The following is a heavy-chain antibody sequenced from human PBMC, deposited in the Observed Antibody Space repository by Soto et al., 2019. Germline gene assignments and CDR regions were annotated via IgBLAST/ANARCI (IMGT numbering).Heavy chain of an antibody. D-gene: IGHD3-9*01. CDR3: ARDHLTGYYPNIND. CDR1: GFTFSSYW. CDR2: INSDGSST. J-gene: IGHJ4*02. V-gene: IGHV3-74*01. Sequence: GGSLRLSCAASGFTFSSYWMHWVRQAPGKGLVWVSRINSDGSSTSYADSVKGRFTISSDNAKNTLYLQMNSLRAEDTAVYYCARDHLTGYYPNINDWGQGTLVTVSS.